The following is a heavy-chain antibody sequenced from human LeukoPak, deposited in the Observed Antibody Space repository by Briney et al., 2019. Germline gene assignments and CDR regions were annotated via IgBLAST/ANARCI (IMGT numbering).Heavy chain of an antibody. CDR3: ARYYCASGSCSHFDF. J-gene: IGHJ4*02. CDR2: IYYTGST. V-gene: IGHV4-59*01. Sequence: SETLSLTCTVSGGSISSYYWSWIRQPPGKGLEWIGYIYYTGSTNYNPSLMSRVTMSVDTSKNQFSLKVSSVTAADTAVYYCARYYCASGSCSHFDFWGQGTLVTVSS. D-gene: IGHD2-15*01. CDR1: GGSISSYY.